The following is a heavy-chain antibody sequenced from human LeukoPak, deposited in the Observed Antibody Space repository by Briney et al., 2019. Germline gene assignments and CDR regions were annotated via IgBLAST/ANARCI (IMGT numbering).Heavy chain of an antibody. Sequence: SETLSLTCTVSGGSISSYYWSWIRQPPGKGLEWIGYIYYSGSTNYNPSFKSRVTISADTSKNQFSLKLSSVTAADTAVYYCAKDHPTPSTGYMDVWGIGTTVTVSS. J-gene: IGHJ6*03. CDR1: GGSISSYY. CDR3: AKDHPTPSTGYMDV. V-gene: IGHV4-59*12. CDR2: IYYSGST. D-gene: IGHD2-8*02.